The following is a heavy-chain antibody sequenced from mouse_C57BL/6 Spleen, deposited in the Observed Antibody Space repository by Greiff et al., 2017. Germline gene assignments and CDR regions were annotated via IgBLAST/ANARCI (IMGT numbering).Heavy chain of an antibody. Sequence: VQRVESGPGLVAPSQRLSITCTVSGFSFTSYAISWVRQPPGKGLEWIGEIWTGGGTNYNSALKSRLSISKDNSTSQVFLKMNSLQTDDTARYYCAIKEGMDYWCQGTSVTVSS. CDR1: GFSFTSYA. J-gene: IGHJ4*01. CDR2: IWTGGGT. V-gene: IGHV2-9-1*01. CDR3: AIKEGMDY.